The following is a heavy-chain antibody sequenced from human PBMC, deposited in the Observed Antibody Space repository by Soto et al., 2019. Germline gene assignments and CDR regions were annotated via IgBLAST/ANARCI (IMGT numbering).Heavy chain of an antibody. CDR3: ARGVLDWFDP. D-gene: IGHD3-3*02. CDR2: IYHSGST. J-gene: IGHJ5*02. Sequence: SETLSLTCAVSGGSISSGGYSWSWIRQPPGKGLEWIGYIYHSGSTYYNPSLKSRVTISVDRSKNQFSLKLSSVTAADTAVYYCARGVLDWFDPRGQVTLVTVSS. CDR1: GGSISSGGYS. V-gene: IGHV4-30-2*01.